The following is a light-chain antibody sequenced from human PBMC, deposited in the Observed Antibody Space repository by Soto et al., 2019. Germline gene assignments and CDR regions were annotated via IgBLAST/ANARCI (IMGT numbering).Light chain of an antibody. CDR1: QSLLHITGETF. V-gene: IGKV2D-29*02. CDR3: MQSTQLPPT. J-gene: IGKJ5*01. Sequence: DVLMTQPPLSLSVAPGQPASISCKSSQSLLHITGETFRVWYLQNPGQSPQLLIYEVSTRVSGVPDRFSGSGSGTDFTLEISRVETDDVGIYYCMQSTQLPPTFGQGTRLEI. CDR2: EVS.